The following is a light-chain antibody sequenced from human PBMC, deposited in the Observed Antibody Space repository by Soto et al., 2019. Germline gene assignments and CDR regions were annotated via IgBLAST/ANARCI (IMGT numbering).Light chain of an antibody. Sequence: EVVLTQSPATLSLSPGERATLSCRASENVRTFVDWYQQKPGQAPRLLIYGASNRATGIPARFSGSGSGTDFTLTISRLEPEDFAVYYCQQYGSSPQTFGQGTKVEIK. CDR1: ENVRTF. CDR3: QQYGSSPQT. J-gene: IGKJ1*01. CDR2: GAS. V-gene: IGKV3-20*01.